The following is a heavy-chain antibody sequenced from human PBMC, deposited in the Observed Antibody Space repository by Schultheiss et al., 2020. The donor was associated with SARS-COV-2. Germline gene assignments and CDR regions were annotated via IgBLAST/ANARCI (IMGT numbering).Heavy chain of an antibody. CDR2: SYYSGST. CDR1: GGSISSYY. CDR3: ARGRRAISKLAPNWFDP. V-gene: IGHV4-59*01. J-gene: IGHJ5*02. D-gene: IGHD3-3*01. Sequence: GSLRLSCTVSGGSISSYYWSWIRQPPGKGLEWIGYSYYSGSTNYNPSLKSRVTISVDTSKNQFSLKLSSVTAADTAVYYCARGRRAISKLAPNWFDPWGQGTLVTVSS.